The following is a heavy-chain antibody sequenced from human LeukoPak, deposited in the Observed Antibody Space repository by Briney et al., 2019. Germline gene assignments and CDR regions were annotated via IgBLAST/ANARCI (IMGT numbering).Heavy chain of an antibody. CDR2: VYGGGNT. Sequence: PGGSLRLSCAASGFTVSTNYMTWVRQAPGKGLEWVSVVYGGGNTHYADSVKGRFTISRDNAKNSLYLQMNSLRAEDTAMYYCARDSAGNDYWGQGTLVTVSS. J-gene: IGHJ4*02. CDR3: ARDSAGNDY. V-gene: IGHV3-66*01. D-gene: IGHD6-13*01. CDR1: GFTVSTNY.